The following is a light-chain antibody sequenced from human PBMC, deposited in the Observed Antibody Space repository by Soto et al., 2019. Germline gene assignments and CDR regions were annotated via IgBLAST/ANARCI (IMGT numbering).Light chain of an antibody. CDR1: QSINTY. CDR2: AAS. CDR3: QQSSNTLGT. Sequence: DIQMTQSPSSLSASVGDRVTITCRASQSINTYLNWYQQKPGKAPNLLIYAASSLQSGVPSRFSGSGSGTDFTLTISSLQPEDFATYYCQQSSNTLGTFGGGTKVEIK. J-gene: IGKJ4*01. V-gene: IGKV1-39*01.